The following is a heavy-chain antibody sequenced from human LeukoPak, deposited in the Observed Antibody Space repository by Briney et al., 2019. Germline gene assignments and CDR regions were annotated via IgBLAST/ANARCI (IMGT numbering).Heavy chain of an antibody. D-gene: IGHD4-17*01. CDR2: ISSSSSYI. V-gene: IGHV3-21*01. CDR3: AREGTGMLTVTSFDY. J-gene: IGHJ4*02. Sequence: GGSLRLSCAASGLTFSSYSMNWVRQAPGKGLEWVSSISSSSSYIYYADSVKGRFTISRDNAKNSLYLQMNSLRAEDTAVYYCAREGTGMLTVTSFDYWGQGTLVTVSS. CDR1: GLTFSSYS.